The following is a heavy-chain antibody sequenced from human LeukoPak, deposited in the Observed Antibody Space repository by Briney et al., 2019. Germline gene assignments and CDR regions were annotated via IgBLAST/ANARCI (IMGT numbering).Heavy chain of an antibody. J-gene: IGHJ4*02. D-gene: IGHD5-18*01. CDR2: IVGSGGIT. V-gene: IGHV3-23*01. CDR1: GFTLSNYA. Sequence: GGSLRLSCAASGFTLSNYAMSWVRQAPGKGLEWVSAIVGSGGITYYADSVKGRFTISRDNSKNTLYLQMNSLRAEDTAVYYCAKAGYSYDHWGQGTLVTVSS. CDR3: AKAGYSYDH.